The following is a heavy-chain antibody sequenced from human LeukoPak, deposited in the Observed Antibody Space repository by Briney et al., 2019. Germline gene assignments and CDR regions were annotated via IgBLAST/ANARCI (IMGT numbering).Heavy chain of an antibody. CDR2: IYTSATP. J-gene: IGHJ4*02. V-gene: IGHV4-61*02. D-gene: IGHD6-6*01. Sequence: GGSXSSGXXXWSWIRQPAXXXXXWIVRIYTSATPNYTPSLKSRLTISVDTSKNHFSLKLSSVTAADTAVYYCARAASIAARATFDYWGQGTLVTVSS. CDR3: ARAASIAARATFDY. CDR1: GGSXSSGXXX.